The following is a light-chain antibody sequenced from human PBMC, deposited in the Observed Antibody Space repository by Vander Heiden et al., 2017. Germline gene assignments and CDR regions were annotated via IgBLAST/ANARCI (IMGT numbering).Light chain of an antibody. Sequence: SYELTQPPSVSVSPGQTASIPCSGHKLGDKYACWYQQKPGQPPVMVIYEDRQRSAGTPERFSGSNAGNTATLTISVTQAMDEADYYCQAWDSSTVVFGGGTKLTVL. CDR2: EDR. V-gene: IGLV3-1*01. J-gene: IGLJ2*01. CDR3: QAWDSSTVV. CDR1: KLGDKY.